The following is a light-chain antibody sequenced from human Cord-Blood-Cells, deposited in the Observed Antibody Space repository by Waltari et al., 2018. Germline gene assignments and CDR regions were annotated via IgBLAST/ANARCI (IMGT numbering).Light chain of an antibody. Sequence: QSALTQPPSVSGSPGQSITISCTGTSSDVGGYNFVSWYQQHPGKAPKLMIYEVSKRPSGVADRFAGSKSGNTASLTISGLQAEDEADYYCCSYAGSITWVFGGGTKLTVL. CDR2: EVS. V-gene: IGLV2-23*02. CDR3: CSYAGSITWV. CDR1: SSDVGGYNF. J-gene: IGLJ3*02.